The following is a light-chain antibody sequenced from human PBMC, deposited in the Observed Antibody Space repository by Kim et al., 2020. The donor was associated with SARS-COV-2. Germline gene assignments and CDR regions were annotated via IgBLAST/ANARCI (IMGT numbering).Light chain of an antibody. Sequence: APGGRARITWGGSSVGSGSVHGHQQKTGQAPVLVIYYNADRPSGIPERFSGSKSWNTATLIISTVEAGDEAHYYCQVWDSSSDHPVFGGGTQLTVL. J-gene: IGLJ2*01. CDR1: SVGSGS. CDR2: YNA. CDR3: QVWDSSSDHPV. V-gene: IGLV3-21*04.